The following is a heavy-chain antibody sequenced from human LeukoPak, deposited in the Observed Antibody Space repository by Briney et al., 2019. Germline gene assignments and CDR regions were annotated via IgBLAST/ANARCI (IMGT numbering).Heavy chain of an antibody. CDR1: GYTFTSYA. Sequence: GASVKVSCKASGYTFTSYAISWVRQAPGQGLEWMGWISGYNGNTNYAQKLQGRVTMTTDTSTSTAYMELKSLRSDDTAVYYCARADIRAIASSGWYGFDYWGQGTLVTVSS. CDR3: ARADIRAIASSGWYGFDY. V-gene: IGHV1-18*01. D-gene: IGHD6-19*01. CDR2: ISGYNGNT. J-gene: IGHJ4*02.